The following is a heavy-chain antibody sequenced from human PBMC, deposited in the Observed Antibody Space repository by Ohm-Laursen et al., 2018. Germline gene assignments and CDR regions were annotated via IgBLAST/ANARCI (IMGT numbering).Heavy chain of an antibody. CDR1: GFTFSSYG. Sequence: SLRLSCSASGFTFSSYGMNWVRQAPGKGLEWVSKITSRDYTTYYADSVKGRFTISRDNAKNSLYLQMNSLRAEDTALYYCASNADTTGFDYWGQGTLVTVSS. V-gene: IGHV3-48*03. D-gene: IGHD1-14*01. J-gene: IGHJ4*02. CDR3: ASNADTTGFDY. CDR2: ITSRDYTT.